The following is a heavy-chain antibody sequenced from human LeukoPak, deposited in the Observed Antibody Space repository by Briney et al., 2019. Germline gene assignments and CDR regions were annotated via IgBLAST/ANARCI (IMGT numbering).Heavy chain of an antibody. D-gene: IGHD3-10*01. Sequence: GGSLRRSCAASGFTCSSYGMHWVRQAPGKGLEWVAVISYDGSNKYYADSVKGRFTISRDNSKNTLYLQMNSLRAEDTAVYYCAKMDDYYGSGSSFDYWGQGTLVTVSS. CDR1: GFTCSSYG. CDR2: ISYDGSNK. CDR3: AKMDDYYGSGSSFDY. V-gene: IGHV3-30*18. J-gene: IGHJ4*02.